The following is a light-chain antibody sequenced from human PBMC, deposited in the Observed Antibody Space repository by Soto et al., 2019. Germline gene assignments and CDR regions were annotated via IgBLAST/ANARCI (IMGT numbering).Light chain of an antibody. J-gene: IGKJ5*01. CDR1: QGISSW. CDR3: QQANFFPST. CDR2: AAS. V-gene: IGKV1-12*01. Sequence: DIEMTQSPSSVSASVGDRVTMTCRASQGISSWLVWYQQKPGKAPKLLIYAASSLQSGVPSRFSGSGSGTDFTLTISGLQAEDLATYCCQQANFFPSTFGQGT.